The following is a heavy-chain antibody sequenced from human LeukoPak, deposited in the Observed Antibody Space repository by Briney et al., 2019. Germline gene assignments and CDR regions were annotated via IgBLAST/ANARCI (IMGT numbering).Heavy chain of an antibody. CDR1: GYTFTSYY. J-gene: IGHJ5*02. V-gene: IGHV1-46*03. CDR3: ARDLSRYCSSTSCYSGWFDP. Sequence: ASVKASCKASGYTFTSYYMHWVRQAPGQGLEWMGIINPSGGSTSYAQKFQGRVTMTRDTSTSTVYMELSSLRSEDTAVYYCARDLSRYCSSTSCYSGWFDPWGQGTLVTVSS. CDR2: INPSGGST. D-gene: IGHD2-2*01.